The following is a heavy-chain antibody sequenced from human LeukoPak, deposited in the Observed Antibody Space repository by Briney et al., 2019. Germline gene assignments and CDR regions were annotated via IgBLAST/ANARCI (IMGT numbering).Heavy chain of an antibody. J-gene: IGHJ4*02. V-gene: IGHV4-59*01. Sequence: PSETLSLTCTVSGGSISSYYWSWIRQPPGRGLEWIGYIYYSGSTNYNPSLKSRVTISVDTSKNQFSLKLSSVTAADTAVYYCVSGLVGATPAWGQGTLVTVSS. CDR3: VSGLVGATPA. CDR2: IYYSGST. CDR1: GGSISSYY. D-gene: IGHD1-26*01.